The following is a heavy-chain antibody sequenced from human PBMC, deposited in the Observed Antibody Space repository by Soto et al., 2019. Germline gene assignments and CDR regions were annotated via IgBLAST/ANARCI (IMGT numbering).Heavy chain of an antibody. CDR1: GFTFSDYY. CDR2: ISSSGSTI. CDR3: ARYCSGGSCPLDYYYGMDV. Sequence: PGGSLRLSCAASGFTFSDYYMSWIRQAPGKGLEWVSYISSSGSTIYYADSVKGRFTISRDNAKNSLYLQMNSLRAEDTAVYYCARYCSGGSCPLDYYYGMDVWGQGTTVTVSS. J-gene: IGHJ6*02. D-gene: IGHD2-15*01. V-gene: IGHV3-11*01.